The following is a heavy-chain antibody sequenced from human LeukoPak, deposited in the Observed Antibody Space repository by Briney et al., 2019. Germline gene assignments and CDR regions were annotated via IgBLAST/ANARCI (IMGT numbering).Heavy chain of an antibody. Sequence: PGGSLRLSCAASGFTFSNYGLHWVRQAPGKGLEWVAVISYDGSNKYYADSVKGRFTISRDNSKNTLYLQMNSLRAEDTAVYYCVFEGRADAFDIWGQGTMVTVSS. D-gene: IGHD3-10*01. CDR1: GFTFSNYG. CDR2: ISYDGSNK. V-gene: IGHV3-30*03. CDR3: VFEGRADAFDI. J-gene: IGHJ3*02.